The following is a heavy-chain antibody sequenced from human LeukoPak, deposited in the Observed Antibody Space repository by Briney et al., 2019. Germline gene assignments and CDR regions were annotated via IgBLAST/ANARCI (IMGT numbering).Heavy chain of an antibody. CDR3: ARDPGRLRGYYYYYMDV. V-gene: IGHV3-64*01. J-gene: IGHJ6*03. CDR1: GFTFSSYA. Sequence: GGSLRLSCAASGFTFSSYAMHWVRQAPGKGLEYVSAISSNGGSTYYANSVKGRFTISRDNYKNTLYLQMGSLRAEDMAVYYCARDPGRLRGYYYYYMDVWGKGTTVTVSS. D-gene: IGHD4-17*01. CDR2: ISSNGGST.